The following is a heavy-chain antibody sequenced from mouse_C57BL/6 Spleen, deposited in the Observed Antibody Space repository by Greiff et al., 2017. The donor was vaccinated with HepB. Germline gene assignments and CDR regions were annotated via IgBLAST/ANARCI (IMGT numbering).Heavy chain of an antibody. CDR1: GYSFTGYY. CDR2: INPSTGGT. J-gene: IGHJ1*03. V-gene: IGHV1-42*01. CDR3: ARRYYYGSSYPYGYFDV. Sequence: EVQLQQSGPELVKPGASVKISCKASGYSFTGYYMNWVKQSPEKSLEWIGEINPSTGGTTYNQKFKAKATLTVDKSSSTAYMQLKSLTSEDSAVYYCARRYYYGSSYPYGYFDVWGTGTTVTVSS. D-gene: IGHD1-1*01.